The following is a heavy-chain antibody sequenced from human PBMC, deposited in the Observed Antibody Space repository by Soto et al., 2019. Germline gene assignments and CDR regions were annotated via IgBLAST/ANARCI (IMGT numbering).Heavy chain of an antibody. CDR2: INAGDGNT. D-gene: IGHD3-3*01. CDR1: GYTFTSYA. Sequence: SVKVSCKASGYTFTSYAMHWVRQAPGQRLEWMGWINAGDGNTKYSQKFQGRVTITRDTSASTAYMELSSLRSEDTAVYYCARVTSAPYYDFWSDEQWFDPWGQGTLVTVSS. V-gene: IGHV1-3*01. CDR3: ARVTSAPYYDFWSDEQWFDP. J-gene: IGHJ5*02.